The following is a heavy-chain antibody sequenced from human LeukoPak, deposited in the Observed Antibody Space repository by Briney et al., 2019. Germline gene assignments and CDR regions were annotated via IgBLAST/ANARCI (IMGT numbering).Heavy chain of an antibody. V-gene: IGHV3-48*03. Sequence: GGSLRLSCAASGFTFSSYEMNWVRQAPGKGLEWVSYISSSGSTMYYADSVKGRFTISRDNAKNSLYLQMNSLRAEDTAVYYCARDRRDDSSGYYPNWFDPWGQGTLVTVSS. CDR2: ISSSGSTM. CDR3: ARDRRDDSSGYYPNWFDP. D-gene: IGHD3-22*01. CDR1: GFTFSSYE. J-gene: IGHJ5*02.